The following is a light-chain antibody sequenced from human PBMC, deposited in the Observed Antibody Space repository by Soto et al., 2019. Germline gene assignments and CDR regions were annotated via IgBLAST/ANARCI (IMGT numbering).Light chain of an antibody. CDR2: GAS. J-gene: IGKJ1*01. V-gene: IGKV3-15*01. Sequence: EIMMTQSPATLSVSPGERATLSCRASQSVNTNLAWYQQKSGQAPRLLIYGASTRASGIPARFSGSGSGKEFTLTISSLQSEDFAVYYCQQYNNWPPWTFGQGTQVEIK. CDR3: QQYNNWPPWT. CDR1: QSVNTN.